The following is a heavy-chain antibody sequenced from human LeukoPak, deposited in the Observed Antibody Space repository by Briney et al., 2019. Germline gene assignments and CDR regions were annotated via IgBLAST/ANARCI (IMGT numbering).Heavy chain of an antibody. J-gene: IGHJ5*02. CDR3: AREGGFGGGYNGFDP. V-gene: IGHV2-70*11. Sequence: RMSGPTLVNPTQTLTLTCTFSGFSLSTSGMCVSWIRQPPGKALEWLARIDWDDDKYYSTSLKTRLTISKDTSKNQVVLTMTNMDPVDTATYYCAREGGFGGGYNGFDPWGQGTLVTVSS. CDR2: IDWDDDK. D-gene: IGHD2-15*01. CDR1: GFSLSTSGMC.